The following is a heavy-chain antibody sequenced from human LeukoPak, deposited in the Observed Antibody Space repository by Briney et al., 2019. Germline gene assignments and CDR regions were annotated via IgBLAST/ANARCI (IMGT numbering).Heavy chain of an antibody. D-gene: IGHD1-14*01. CDR3: AGTYYPHHGGAFDI. Sequence: SETLSLTCTVSGYSISSGYYWGWIRQPPGKGLEWIGSIYHSGSTYYNPPLKSRVTISVDTSKNQFSLKLSSVTAADTAVYYCAGTYYPHHGGAFDIWGQGTMVTVSS. CDR1: GYSISSGYY. CDR2: IYHSGST. V-gene: IGHV4-38-2*02. J-gene: IGHJ3*02.